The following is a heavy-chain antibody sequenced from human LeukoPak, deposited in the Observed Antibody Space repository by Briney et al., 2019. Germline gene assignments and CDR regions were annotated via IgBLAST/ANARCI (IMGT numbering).Heavy chain of an antibody. V-gene: IGHV4-4*07. Sequence: SETLSLTCTVSGGSISSYYWSWIRQPAGKGLEWIGHIYTSGSTNYNPSLKSRVTISVDKSKNQFSPKLSSVTAADTAVYYCARYAVAGNYFDYWGQGTLVTVSS. J-gene: IGHJ4*02. CDR3: ARYAVAGNYFDY. CDR2: IYTSGST. CDR1: GGSISSYY. D-gene: IGHD6-19*01.